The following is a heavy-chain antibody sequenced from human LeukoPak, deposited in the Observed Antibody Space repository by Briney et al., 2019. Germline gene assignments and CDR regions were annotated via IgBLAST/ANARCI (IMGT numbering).Heavy chain of an antibody. CDR3: ARSEGYCSGGSCYSANWFDP. D-gene: IGHD2-15*01. Sequence: GESLKISCKGSGYSFTSYWIGWVRQMPGKGLEWMGIIYPGDSDTRYSPSVQGQVTISADKSISTAYLQWSSLKASDTAMYYCARSEGYCSGGSCYSANWFDPWGQGTLVTVSS. V-gene: IGHV5-51*01. J-gene: IGHJ5*02. CDR2: IYPGDSDT. CDR1: GYSFTSYW.